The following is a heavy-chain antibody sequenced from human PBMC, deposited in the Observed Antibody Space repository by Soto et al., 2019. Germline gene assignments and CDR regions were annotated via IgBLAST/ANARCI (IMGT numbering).Heavy chain of an antibody. CDR3: GRQDVVVPAAIPQFDP. J-gene: IGHJ5*02. CDR1: GYSFINYG. V-gene: IGHV1-18*04. D-gene: IGHD2-2*02. Sequence: QVQLVQSGAEVKKPGASVKVSCKASGYSFINYGVSWVRQAPGQGLEWMGWISPYNGNTNYAQKLQGRVTMTTDTSTSTAYMELRSLRSDDTAVYYCGRQDVVVPAAIPQFDPWGQGTLVTVSS. CDR2: ISPYNGNT.